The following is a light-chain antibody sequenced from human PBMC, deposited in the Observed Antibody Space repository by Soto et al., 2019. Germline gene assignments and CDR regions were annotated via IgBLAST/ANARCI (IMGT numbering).Light chain of an antibody. CDR3: QQYHNWPA. Sequence: IVMTQSPVTLSVSPGERATLSCRASQNISRSLAWYQQKPGQGPSLLIYGTSTRAGGVPARFSGSGSTTEFALTISSLQSEDFAVYFCQQYHNWPAFGQGTKVDIK. J-gene: IGKJ1*01. CDR2: GTS. V-gene: IGKV3-15*01. CDR1: QNISRS.